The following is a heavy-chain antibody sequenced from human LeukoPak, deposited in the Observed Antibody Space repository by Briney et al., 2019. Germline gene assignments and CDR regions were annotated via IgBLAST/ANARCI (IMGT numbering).Heavy chain of an antibody. D-gene: IGHD5-18*01. CDR2: ISSSSSYI. CDR3: ARGTAMVTGWFDP. V-gene: IGHV3-21*01. J-gene: IGHJ5*02. CDR1: GFTFSSYS. Sequence: GGSLRLSCAASGFTFSSYSMNWVRQAPGKGLEWVSSISSSSSYIYYADSVKGRSTISRDNAKNSLYLQMNSLRAEDTAVYYCARGTAMVTGWFDPWGQGTLVTVSS.